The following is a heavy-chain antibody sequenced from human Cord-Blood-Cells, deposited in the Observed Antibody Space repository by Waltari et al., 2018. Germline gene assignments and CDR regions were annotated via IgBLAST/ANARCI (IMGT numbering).Heavy chain of an antibody. D-gene: IGHD1-26*01. CDR2: IIPIFVKA. V-gene: IGHV1-69*06. CDR3: ARSDWDLLDY. J-gene: IGHJ4*02. Sequence: QVQLVQSGAEVKKPGSSVKVSCKASGGTFSSYAISWVRQAPGQGLEWMGGIIPIFVKANDAQTFRGRVTITADKSRTTAYRELSSLRSEDTAVYYCARSDWDLLDYWGQGTLVTVSS. CDR1: GGTFSSYA.